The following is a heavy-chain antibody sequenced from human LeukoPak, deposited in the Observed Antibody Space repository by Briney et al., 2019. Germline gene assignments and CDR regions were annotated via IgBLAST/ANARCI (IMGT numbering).Heavy chain of an antibody. J-gene: IGHJ4*02. D-gene: IGHD1-26*01. CDR3: ARGYSGSFDY. Sequence: ASVKVSCKASGYTFTGYYMHWVRQAPGQGLEWMGWINPNSGGTNYAQKFQGWVTMTRDTSISTAYMELSRLRAEDTAVYYCARGYSGSFDYWGQGTLVTVSS. V-gene: IGHV1-2*04. CDR1: GYTFTGYY. CDR2: INPNSGGT.